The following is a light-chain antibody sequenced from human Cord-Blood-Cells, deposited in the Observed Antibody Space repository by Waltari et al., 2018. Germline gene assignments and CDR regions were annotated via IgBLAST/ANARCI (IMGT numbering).Light chain of an antibody. V-gene: IGLV2-14*01. J-gene: IGLJ2*01. CDR1: SSDVGGYNY. CDR3: SSYTSSSNVV. Sequence: QSALTQPASVSGSPGQSITISCTGTSSDVGGYNYVSGYQQHPGKAPKLMIYDVSNRPSGVSNRFSGSKSGNTASLTISGLQAEDEADYYRSSYTSSSNVVFGGGTKLTVL. CDR2: DVS.